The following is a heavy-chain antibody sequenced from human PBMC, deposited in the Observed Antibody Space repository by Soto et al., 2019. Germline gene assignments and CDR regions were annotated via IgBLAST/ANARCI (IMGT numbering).Heavy chain of an antibody. Sequence: ETLSLTCTVSGGSISSYYWSWIRQPPGKGLEWIGYIYYSGSTNYNSSLKSRVTISVDTSKNQFSLKLSSVTAADTAVYYCARERGYKTNWFDPWGQGTLVTVSS. V-gene: IGHV4-59*01. CDR3: ARERGYKTNWFDP. D-gene: IGHD5-18*01. J-gene: IGHJ5*02. CDR2: IYYSGST. CDR1: GGSISSYY.